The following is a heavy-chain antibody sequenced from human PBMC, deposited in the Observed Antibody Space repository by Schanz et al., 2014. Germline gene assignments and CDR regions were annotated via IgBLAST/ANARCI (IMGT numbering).Heavy chain of an antibody. V-gene: IGHV3-30*02. CDR3: ARGKAYTAGTPMNWFDP. D-gene: IGHD2-21*01. J-gene: IGHJ5*02. CDR2: IQHDGSRT. CDR1: GFIFSNHG. Sequence: QAELVESGGGVVQPGGSLRLSCEASGFIFSNHGMNWVRQAPGKGLEWVAFIQHDGSRTYYPASLKGRVTIARAKSQNKVYVEMNSLRVEDTAVYYCARGKAYTAGTPMNWFDPWGRGTLVTVSS.